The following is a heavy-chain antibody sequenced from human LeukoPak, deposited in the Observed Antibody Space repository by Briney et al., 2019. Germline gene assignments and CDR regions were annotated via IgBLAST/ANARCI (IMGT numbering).Heavy chain of an antibody. J-gene: IGHJ3*02. CDR2: ISDSGST. CDR1: EFTFRSYA. V-gene: IGHV4-34*01. Sequence: PGGSLRLSCAASEFTFRSYAMTWVRQPPGKWLEWIGEISDSGSTNYNPSLKSRVTMSVDTSKNQFSLKLSSVTAADTAVYYCARGRYCSADIWGQGTMVSVSS. CDR3: ARGRYCSADI. D-gene: IGHD2-15*01.